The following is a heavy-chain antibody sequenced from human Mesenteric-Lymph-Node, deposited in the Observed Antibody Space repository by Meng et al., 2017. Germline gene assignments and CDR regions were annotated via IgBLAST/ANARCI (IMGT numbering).Heavy chain of an antibody. V-gene: IGHV3-48*03. CDR1: GFTFSSYE. J-gene: IGHJ3*02. Sequence: GESLKISCAASGFTFSSYEMNWVRQAPGKGLEWVSYISSSGSTIYYADSVKGRFTISRDNAKNSLYLQMNSLRAEDTAVYYCARGLAARPKCAFDIWGQGTMVTVSS. CDR2: ISSSGSTI. D-gene: IGHD6-6*01. CDR3: ARGLAARPKCAFDI.